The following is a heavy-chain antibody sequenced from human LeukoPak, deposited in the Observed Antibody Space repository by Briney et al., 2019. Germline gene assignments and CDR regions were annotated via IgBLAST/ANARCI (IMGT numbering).Heavy chain of an antibody. J-gene: IGHJ4*02. CDR1: GYTFTGYY. CDR3: ARVNPRYCGGDCYSDY. V-gene: IGHV1-2*02. D-gene: IGHD2-21*02. CDR2: INPNSGGT. Sequence: ASVKVSCKASGYTFTGYYMHWVRQAPGQGLEWMGWINPNSGGTNYAQKFQGRVTMTRDTSISTAYMELSRLRSDDTAVYYCARVNPRYCGGDCYSDYWGQGTLATVSS.